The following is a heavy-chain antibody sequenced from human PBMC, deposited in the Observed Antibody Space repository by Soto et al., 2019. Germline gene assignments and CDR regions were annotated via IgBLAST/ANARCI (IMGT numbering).Heavy chain of an antibody. CDR2: IKEDGSQK. CDR3: ARGDYYDRRGPFSDAFDI. D-gene: IGHD3-22*01. Sequence: EVQLVESGGGLVQPGGSLRLSCAASGFTFSRYWMSWVRQAPGKGLEWVANIKEDGSQKWYVDSVKGRVSISRDNAKNSVYLQINSLRAEDTAVYYCARGDYYDRRGPFSDAFDIWGQGTMVTVSS. CDR1: GFTFSRYW. J-gene: IGHJ3*02. V-gene: IGHV3-7*04.